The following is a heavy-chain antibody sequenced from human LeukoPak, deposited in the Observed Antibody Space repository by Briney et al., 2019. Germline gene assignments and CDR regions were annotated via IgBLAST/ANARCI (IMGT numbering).Heavy chain of an antibody. CDR3: ARVAVAGVDAFDI. D-gene: IGHD6-19*01. CDR1: GGSISSSSYY. CDR2: IHYSGST. Sequence: SETLSLTCTVSGGSISSSSYYWAWIRQPPGKGLEWIGSIHYSGSTYYNPSLQSRVTISIDTSKNQFSLKLRFVTAADTAVYYCARVAVAGVDAFDIWGQGTMVTVSS. V-gene: IGHV4-39*07. J-gene: IGHJ3*02.